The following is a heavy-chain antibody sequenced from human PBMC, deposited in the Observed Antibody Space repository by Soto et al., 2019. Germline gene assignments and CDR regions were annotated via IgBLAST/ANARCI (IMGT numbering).Heavy chain of an antibody. CDR1: AFTFSSYS. CDR3: VRDHDWSLDC. Sequence: EVQLVESGGGLVQPGGSLRLSCAASAFTFSSYSMNWVRQAPGKGLEWISYIGASGSVIYYADSVKGRFTISRDNVKNSLYLQMTSLSDEDTALYYCVRDHDWSLDCWGQGTVVTVSS. V-gene: IGHV3-48*02. D-gene: IGHD3-9*01. J-gene: IGHJ4*02. CDR2: IGASGSVI.